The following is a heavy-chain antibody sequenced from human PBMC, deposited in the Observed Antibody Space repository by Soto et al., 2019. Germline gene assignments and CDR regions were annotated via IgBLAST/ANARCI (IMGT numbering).Heavy chain of an antibody. D-gene: IGHD1-26*01. CDR3: ARRGLPSTIGGAAWAYLDY. V-gene: IGHV1-3*01. Sequence: QVQLVQSGAEVKKPGASVKVSCKASGYDFSSYPINWVRQAPGQRPEWVGWINVANGNTQYSRKVQDRVTITRDTSATTVYMLLSSLRSEDTAVYFCARRGLPSTIGGAAWAYLDYWGQGTLVTVSS. CDR1: GYDFSSYP. J-gene: IGHJ4*02. CDR2: INVANGNT.